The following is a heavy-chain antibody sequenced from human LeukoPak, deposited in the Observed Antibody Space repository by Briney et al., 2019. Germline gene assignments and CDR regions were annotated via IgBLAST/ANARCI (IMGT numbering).Heavy chain of an antibody. J-gene: IGHJ3*02. CDR1: GGPISSYY. CDR2: ISYSGTT. D-gene: IGHD5/OR15-5a*01. CDR3: ARDKGLPQAFDI. V-gene: IGHV4-59*01. Sequence: SETLSLTRTVSGGPISSYYWSWIRQPPGKGLEYIGYISYSGTTSYNPSLKSRVAIAVDTSKNQFSLKLSSVTAADTAVYYCARDKGLPQAFDIWGQGTMVTVSS.